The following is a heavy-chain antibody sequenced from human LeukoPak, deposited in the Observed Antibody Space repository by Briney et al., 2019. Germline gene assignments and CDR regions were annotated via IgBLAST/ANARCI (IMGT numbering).Heavy chain of an antibody. D-gene: IGHD2-2*01. CDR3: ARDLPFGCSSTSCPSDY. Sequence: QAGGSLRLSCAASGFTVSSNYMSWVRQAPGKGLEWVSVIYSGGNTYYSDSVKGRFTISRDNSKNTLYLQMNRLRAEDTAVYYCARDLPFGCSSTSCPSDYWGQGTLVTVSS. CDR1: GFTVSSNY. CDR2: IYSGGNT. V-gene: IGHV3-53*01. J-gene: IGHJ4*02.